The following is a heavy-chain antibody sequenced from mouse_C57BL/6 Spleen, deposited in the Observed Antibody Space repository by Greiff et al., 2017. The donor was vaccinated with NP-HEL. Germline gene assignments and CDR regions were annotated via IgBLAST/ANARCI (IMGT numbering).Heavy chain of an antibody. Sequence: QVQLQQPGAELVKPGASVKVSCKASGYTFTSYWMHWVKQRPGQGLEWIGRIHPSDSDTNYNQTFKGKATLTVDKSSSTAYMQLSSLTSEDSAVYYCAIRTYYGSSYQDWYFEVWGTGTTVTVSS. V-gene: IGHV1-74*01. CDR2: IHPSDSDT. D-gene: IGHD1-1*01. CDR1: GYTFTSYW. J-gene: IGHJ1*03. CDR3: AIRTYYGSSYQDWYFEV.